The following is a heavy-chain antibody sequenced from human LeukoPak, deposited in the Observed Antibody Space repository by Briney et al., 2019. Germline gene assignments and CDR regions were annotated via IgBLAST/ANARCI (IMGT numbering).Heavy chain of an antibody. J-gene: IGHJ6*02. V-gene: IGHV3-23*01. CDR1: GFTFSSYA. Sequence: GGSLRLSCAASGFTFSSYAMSWVRQAPGKGLEWVSAISGSGGSTYYADSVKGRFTISRDNSKNTLYLQMNSLRAEDTAVYYCAKAPHYYDSSGHLYYYYYGMDVWGQGTTVTVSS. CDR3: AKAPHYYDSSGHLYYYYYGMDV. D-gene: IGHD3-22*01. CDR2: ISGSGGST.